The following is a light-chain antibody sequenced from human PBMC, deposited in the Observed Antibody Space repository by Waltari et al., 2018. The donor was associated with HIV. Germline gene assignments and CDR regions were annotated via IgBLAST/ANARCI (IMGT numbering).Light chain of an antibody. CDR3: QQRKNWPLT. CDR2: DTS. V-gene: IGKV3-11*01. Sequence: EIVLTQSPANLSLSPGERATLSCRASQTISGFLVWYQQKPGQAPRLVMYDTSTRATGIPARFSGSGSGTDFTLTISSLEPEDFAVYYCQQRKNWPLTFGGGTKLEIK. CDR1: QTISGF. J-gene: IGKJ4*01.